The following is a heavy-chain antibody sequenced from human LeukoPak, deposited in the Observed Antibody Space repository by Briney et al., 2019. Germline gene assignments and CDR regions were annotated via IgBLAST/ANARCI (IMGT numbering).Heavy chain of an antibody. V-gene: IGHV1-18*04. D-gene: IGHD3-16*01. CDR1: VYTSIGDY. J-gene: IGHJ3*02. Sequence: EASVKGSSAASVYTSIGDYMHSVRQTPGQRVEWMGGICAYNGNTNYAQKIQGRVTMTTDTSTSTVYMELSSLRSEDTAVYYCARDHEGEPRGHDAFDIWGQGTMVTVSS. CDR2: ICAYNGNT. CDR3: ARDHEGEPRGHDAFDI.